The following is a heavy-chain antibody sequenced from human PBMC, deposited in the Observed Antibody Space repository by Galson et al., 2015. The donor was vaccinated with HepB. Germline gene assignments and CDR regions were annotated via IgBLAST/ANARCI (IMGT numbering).Heavy chain of an antibody. CDR2: IYSGGHA. J-gene: IGHJ4*02. Sequence: SLRLSCAVSGFTVSKSYVSWVRQAPGKGLEWLSVIYSGGHAFYADSVQGRFTISRDNAKNSLSLQMNSLRVEDTAVYYCARDRDGGWSYDCWGQGTLVTVSS. CDR1: GFTVSKSY. CDR3: ARDRDGGWSYDC. V-gene: IGHV3-53*01. D-gene: IGHD6-19*01.